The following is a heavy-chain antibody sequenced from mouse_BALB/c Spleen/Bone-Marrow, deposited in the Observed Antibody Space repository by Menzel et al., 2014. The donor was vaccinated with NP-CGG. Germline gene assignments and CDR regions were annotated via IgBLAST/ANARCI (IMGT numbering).Heavy chain of an antibody. D-gene: IGHD1-1*01. CDR1: RFTFSSYG. Sequence: EVQLVESGGGLVQPGGSLKLSCAASRFTFSSYGMSWVCQTPDKRLELVATINSNGGSTYYPDSVKGRFTISRDNAKNTLYLQMSSLKSEDTAMYYCARDRYYGYAMDYWGQGTSVTVSS. V-gene: IGHV5-6-3*01. J-gene: IGHJ4*01. CDR2: INSNGGST. CDR3: ARDRYYGYAMDY.